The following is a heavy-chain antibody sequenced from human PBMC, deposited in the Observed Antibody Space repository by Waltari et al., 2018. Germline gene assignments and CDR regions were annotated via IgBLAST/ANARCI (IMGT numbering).Heavy chain of an antibody. CDR2: IYYSGRT. D-gene: IGHD3-22*01. J-gene: IGHJ4*02. V-gene: IGHV4-39*07. Sequence: QLQLQESGPGLVKPSETLSLTCTVSGGSISSGGYYWGWFRQPPGKGLEWIGSIYYSGRTFYNPSLKSRVTISVDTSKSQFSLKLSSLTAADTAMYYCARVVQDNSGPPFDYWGPGTLVTVSS. CDR3: ARVVQDNSGPPFDY. CDR1: GGSISSGGYY.